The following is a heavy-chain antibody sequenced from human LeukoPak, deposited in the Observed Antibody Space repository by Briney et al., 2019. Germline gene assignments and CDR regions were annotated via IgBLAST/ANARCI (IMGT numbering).Heavy chain of an antibody. CDR2: ISAYNGNT. D-gene: IGHD3-9*01. V-gene: IGHV1-18*01. Sequence: ASVKVSCKASGGTFSSYAISWVRQAPAQGLEWMGWISAYNGNTNYAQKLQGRVTMTTESSTNTAYMELRSLRSDDTAVYFCARVEDYDVLTGYYIRHFDYWGQGTLVTVSS. CDR3: ARVEDYDVLTGYYIRHFDY. CDR1: GGTFSSYA. J-gene: IGHJ4*02.